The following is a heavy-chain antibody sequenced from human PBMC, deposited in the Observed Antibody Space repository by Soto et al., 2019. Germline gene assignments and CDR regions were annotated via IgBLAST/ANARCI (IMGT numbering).Heavy chain of an antibody. CDR2: IYTSGTT. CDR3: ARDIAAAGMEDWFDH. CDR1: GGSISGYY. V-gene: IGHV4-4*07. D-gene: IGHD6-13*01. Sequence: SETLSLTCTVSGGSISGYYWSWIRQPAGKGLEWLGRIYTSGTTNYNPSLKSRITMSVDTSKNQFSLKLSSVTVADTAVYYCARDIAAAGMEDWFDHWGQGTLVT. J-gene: IGHJ5*02.